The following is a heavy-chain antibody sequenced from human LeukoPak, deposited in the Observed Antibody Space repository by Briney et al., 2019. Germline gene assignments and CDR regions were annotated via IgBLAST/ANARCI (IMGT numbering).Heavy chain of an antibody. CDR2: INPSGGST. V-gene: IGHV1-46*01. D-gene: IGHD3-16*02. Sequence: GASVKVSCKASGYTFTSYYMHWVRQAPGQGLEWMGIINPSGGSTSYAQKFQGRVTMTRDTSTSTAYMELSSLRSEDTAVYYCATKSMSVWGSYRIGAFDIWGQGTMVTVSS. CDR3: ATKSMSVWGSYRIGAFDI. CDR1: GYTFTSYY. J-gene: IGHJ3*02.